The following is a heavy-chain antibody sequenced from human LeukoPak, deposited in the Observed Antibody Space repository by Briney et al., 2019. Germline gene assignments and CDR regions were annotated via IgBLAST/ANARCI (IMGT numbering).Heavy chain of an antibody. J-gene: IGHJ4*02. Sequence: PGGSLRLSCAASGFTFSSYGMQWVRQAPGKGLEGVAVISYDGSNKYYADSVKGRFTISRDNSKNTLYLQMNSLRAEDTAVYYCAKDGNYGSGSSPFDYWGQGTLVTVSS. CDR3: AKDGNYGSGSSPFDY. CDR2: ISYDGSNK. D-gene: IGHD3-10*01. V-gene: IGHV3-30*18. CDR1: GFTFSSYG.